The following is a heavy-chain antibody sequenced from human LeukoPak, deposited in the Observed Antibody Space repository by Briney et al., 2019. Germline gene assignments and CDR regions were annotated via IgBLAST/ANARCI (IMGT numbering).Heavy chain of an antibody. J-gene: IGHJ4*02. CDR1: GFTFNSYD. V-gene: IGHV3-30*02. D-gene: IGHD6-13*01. Sequence: GGSLRLSCEVSGFTFNSYDMHWVRQAPGKGLEWVASLRYDGSHKSYADSVKGRFSISRDNSRYTLYLEMNSLTPEDTAVYYCQATAAAASFVFDHWGQGTLVTVSS. CDR3: QATAAAASFVFDH. CDR2: LRYDGSHK.